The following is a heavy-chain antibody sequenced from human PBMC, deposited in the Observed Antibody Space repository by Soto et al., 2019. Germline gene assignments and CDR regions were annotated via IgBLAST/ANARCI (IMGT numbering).Heavy chain of an antibody. V-gene: IGHV4-59*08. J-gene: IGHJ6*02. CDR1: GGSLRSYY. CDR2: INYSGGT. CDR3: ARPGFGELHGLVDV. D-gene: IGHD3-10*01. Sequence: QVQLQESGPRLVKPSETLSLTCTVSGGSLRSYYCSWFRQPPGKGLEWVGYINYSGGTFYNPSLKSRVPMSVDTSNNQYSLMVNSVTATDTAVYYYARPGFGELHGLVDVWGQGPTVTVSS.